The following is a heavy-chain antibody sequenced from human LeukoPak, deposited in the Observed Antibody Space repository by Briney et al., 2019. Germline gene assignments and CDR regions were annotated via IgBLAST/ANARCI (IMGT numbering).Heavy chain of an antibody. CDR2: IASDGSST. Sequence: AGGSLRLSCAASGFTFSSYWMNWVRQAPGKGLVWVSRIASDGSSTTYADSVKGRFSISRDNAKNTLYLQMNSLRAEDTALYYCAREVSEGFDFWGQGTLVTVSS. CDR3: AREVSEGFDF. V-gene: IGHV3-74*01. CDR1: GFTFSSYW. J-gene: IGHJ4*02. D-gene: IGHD3-22*01.